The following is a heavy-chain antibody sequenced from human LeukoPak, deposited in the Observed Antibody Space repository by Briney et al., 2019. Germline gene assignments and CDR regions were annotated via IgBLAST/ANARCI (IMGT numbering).Heavy chain of an antibody. CDR1: GGSISSGGYY. CDR3: ARGRPRYWYFDL. Sequence: SETLSLTCTVSGGSISSGGYYWSWIRQHPGKGLEWIGYIYYSGSTYYNPSLKSRVTISVDTSKNEFSLKLSSATAADTAVYYCARGRPRYWYFDLWGRGTLVTVSS. J-gene: IGHJ2*01. CDR2: IYYSGST. V-gene: IGHV4-31*03.